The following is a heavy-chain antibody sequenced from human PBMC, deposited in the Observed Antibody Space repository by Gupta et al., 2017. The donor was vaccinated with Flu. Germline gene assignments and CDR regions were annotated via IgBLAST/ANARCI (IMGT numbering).Heavy chain of an antibody. CDR2: IWYDGSNK. V-gene: IGHV3-33*01. D-gene: IGHD6-13*01. Sequence: QVQLVESGGGVVQPGRSLRLSCAASGFTFSSYGMHWVRQAPGKGLEWVAVIWYDGSNKYYADSVKGRFTISRDNSKNTLYLQMNSLRAEDTAVYYCARAAAGTPLWDYYYYGMDVWGQGTTVTVSS. CDR1: GFTFSSYG. J-gene: IGHJ6*02. CDR3: ARAAAGTPLWDYYYYGMDV.